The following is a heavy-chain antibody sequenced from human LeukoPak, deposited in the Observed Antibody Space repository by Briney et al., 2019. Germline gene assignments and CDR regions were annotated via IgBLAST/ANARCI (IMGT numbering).Heavy chain of an antibody. D-gene: IGHD2-15*01. CDR1: GGSISSYY. CDR3: ARFRGMVDAFDI. V-gene: IGHV4-59*01. Sequence: SETLSLTCTVSGGSISSYYWGWIRQPPGKGLEWIGYIYYSGSTNYNPSLKSRVTISVDTSKNQFSLKLSSVTAADTAVYYCARFRGMVDAFDIWGQGTMVTVSS. J-gene: IGHJ3*02. CDR2: IYYSGST.